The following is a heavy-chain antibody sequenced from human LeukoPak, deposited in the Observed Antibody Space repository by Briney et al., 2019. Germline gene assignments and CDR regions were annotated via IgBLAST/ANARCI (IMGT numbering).Heavy chain of an antibody. J-gene: IGHJ6*04. Sequence: PSETLSLTCTVSGGSISSGSYYWSWIRQPAGKGLEWIGRIYTSGSTNYNPSLKSRVTISVDTSKNQFSLKLSSVTAADTAVYYCAREAIDPSSSYSYEMDVWGKGTTVTISS. V-gene: IGHV4-61*02. D-gene: IGHD6-13*01. CDR3: AREAIDPSSSYSYEMDV. CDR2: IYTSGST. CDR1: GGSISSGSYY.